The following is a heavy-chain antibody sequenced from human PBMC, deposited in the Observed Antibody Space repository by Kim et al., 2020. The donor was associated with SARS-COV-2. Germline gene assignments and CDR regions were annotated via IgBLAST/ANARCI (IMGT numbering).Heavy chain of an antibody. CDR3: ASSTLRGLSAFDI. J-gene: IGHJ3*02. D-gene: IGHD3-16*01. Sequence: SNQSLKSRVTISVDTSKNQFSLKLSSVTAADTAVYYCASSTLRGLSAFDIWGQGTMVTVSS. V-gene: IGHV4-30-2*05.